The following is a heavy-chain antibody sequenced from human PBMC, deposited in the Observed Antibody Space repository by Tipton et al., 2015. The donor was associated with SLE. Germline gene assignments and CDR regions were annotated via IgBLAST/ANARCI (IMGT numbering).Heavy chain of an antibody. D-gene: IGHD6-13*01. V-gene: IGHV4-38-2*02. CDR1: GYSVSSGYY. CDR2: IYHSGST. J-gene: IGHJ4*02. Sequence: TLSLTCTVSGYSVSSGYYWGWIRQPPGKGLEWIGSIYHSGSTYYNPSLKSRVTISVDTSKNQFSLKLTSVTAADTALYYCARGGTAAAYGYFDYWGQGTLVTVSS. CDR3: ARGGTAAAYGYFDY.